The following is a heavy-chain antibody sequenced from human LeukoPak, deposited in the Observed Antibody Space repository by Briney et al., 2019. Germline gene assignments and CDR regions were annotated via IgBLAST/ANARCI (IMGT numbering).Heavy chain of an antibody. V-gene: IGHV4-59*11. D-gene: IGHD3-22*01. CDR3: ARGHYYDNSGDY. J-gene: IGHJ4*02. CDR1: GASISSHY. Sequence: SETLSLTCTVSGASISSHYWSWIRQPPGKGLEWIGYIYDTGGTNYKPSLKSRVTISPDTSKNQFSLNLSSVTAADTAVYYCARGHYYDNSGDYWGQGILVTVSS. CDR2: IYDTGGT.